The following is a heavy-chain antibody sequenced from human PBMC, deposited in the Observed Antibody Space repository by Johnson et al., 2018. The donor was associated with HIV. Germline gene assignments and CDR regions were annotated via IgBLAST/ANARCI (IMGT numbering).Heavy chain of an antibody. D-gene: IGHD5-24*01. CDR1: GFTFDAYA. CDR3: ARRRRDGDTFDI. CDR2: ISWNSGSI. V-gene: IGHV3-9*01. J-gene: IGHJ3*02. Sequence: VQLVESGGVVAQIGGSLRLSCAASGFTFDAYAMHWVRQAPGKGLEWVSGISWNSGSIGYADSVKGRFTISRDKAKNSLYLQMNSLRAEDTAVYYCARRRRDGDTFDIWGRGTMVTVSS.